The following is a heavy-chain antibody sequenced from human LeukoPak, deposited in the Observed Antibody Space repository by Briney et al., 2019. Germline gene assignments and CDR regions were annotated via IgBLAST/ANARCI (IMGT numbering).Heavy chain of an antibody. D-gene: IGHD2-2*02. CDR3: ARVLSPGYCSSTSCYNSYYYGMDV. CDR2: IYSGGST. Sequence: GGSLRLSCAASGFTVSSNYMSWVRRAPGKGLEWVSVIYSGGSTYYADSVKGRFTISRDNSKNTLYLQMNSLRAEDTAVYYCARVLSPGYCSSTSCYNSYYYGMDVWGKGTTVTVSS. V-gene: IGHV3-53*01. J-gene: IGHJ6*04. CDR1: GFTVSSNY.